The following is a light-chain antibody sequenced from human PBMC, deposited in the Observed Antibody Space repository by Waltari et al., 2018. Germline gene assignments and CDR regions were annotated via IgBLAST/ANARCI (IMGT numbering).Light chain of an antibody. Sequence: DIQMTLSPSTLSASVGDRVTMTCRASQRIDRWLAWYQQKPGKAPRVIIYESSSLESGVPSRFSGSGFGTEFTLTINNLQPDDFATYYCQQYHSDLLSFGGGTRVEIK. V-gene: IGKV1-5*03. J-gene: IGKJ4*01. CDR2: ESS. CDR3: QQYHSDLLS. CDR1: QRIDRW.